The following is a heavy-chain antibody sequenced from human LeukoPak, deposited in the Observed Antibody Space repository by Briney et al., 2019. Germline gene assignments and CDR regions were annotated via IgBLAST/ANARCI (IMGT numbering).Heavy chain of an antibody. CDR1: GFTFSSYA. CDR3: ARAKLDDTGDSYYYYYYMDV. D-gene: IGHD3-22*01. CDR2: ISYDGGNK. Sequence: GGSLRLSCAASGFTFSSYAMHWVRQAPGKGLEWVAVISYDGGNKYYADSVKGRFTISRDNSKNTLYLQMNSLRAEDTAVYYCARAKLDDTGDSYYYYYYMDVWGEGTTVTVSS. V-gene: IGHV3-30*04. J-gene: IGHJ6*03.